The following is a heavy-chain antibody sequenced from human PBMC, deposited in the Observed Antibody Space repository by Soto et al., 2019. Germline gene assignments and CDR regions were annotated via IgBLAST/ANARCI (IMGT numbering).Heavy chain of an antibody. Sequence: SETLSLTCTVSGGAINSTVYYWGWIRHPPGKGLEWIGSSNYGGPTYYSPSLQSRVTISLDTAKNHFSLNLRSVTAADTAVYYCARHGAYSTSVYYYYGMDVWGQGTTVTVSS. D-gene: IGHD6-13*01. V-gene: IGHV4-39*01. CDR1: GGAINSTVYY. J-gene: IGHJ6*02. CDR3: ARHGAYSTSVYYYYGMDV. CDR2: SNYGGPT.